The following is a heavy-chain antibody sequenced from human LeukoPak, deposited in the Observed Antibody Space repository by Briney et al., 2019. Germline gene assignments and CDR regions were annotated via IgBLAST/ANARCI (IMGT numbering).Heavy chain of an antibody. CDR1: GYTFTSYG. CDR3: AGELGGWYYYYGMDV. D-gene: IGHD1-26*01. CDR2: ISAYNGNT. J-gene: IGHJ6*02. V-gene: IGHV1-18*01. Sequence: GASVKVSCKASGYTFTSYGISWVRQAPGQGLEWMGWISAYNGNTNYAQKLQGRVTMTTDTSTSTAYMELRSLRSDDTAVYYCAGELGGWYYYYGMDVWGQGTTVTVSS.